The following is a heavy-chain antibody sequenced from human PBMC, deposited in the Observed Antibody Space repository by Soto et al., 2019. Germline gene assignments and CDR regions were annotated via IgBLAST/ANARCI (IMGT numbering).Heavy chain of an antibody. CDR1: GFTFSSYS. Sequence: PGGSLRLSCAASGFTFSSYSMNWVRQAPGKGLEWVSSISGSSSYIYYADSVKGRFTISRDNAKNSLYLQMNSLRAEDTAVYYCASRPDSSSWPFDYWGQGTLVTVSS. V-gene: IGHV3-21*01. CDR2: ISGSSSYI. D-gene: IGHD6-13*01. CDR3: ASRPDSSSWPFDY. J-gene: IGHJ4*02.